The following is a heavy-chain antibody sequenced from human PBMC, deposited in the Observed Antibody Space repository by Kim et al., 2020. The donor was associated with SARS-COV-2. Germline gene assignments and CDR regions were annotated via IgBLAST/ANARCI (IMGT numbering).Heavy chain of an antibody. J-gene: IGHJ4*02. Sequence: YYADSVKGRFTITRDNAKNSLYLQMNSLGDEDTAVYYCVGSAAAGFRFDYWGQGTLVTVSP. D-gene: IGHD6-13*01. CDR3: VGSAAAGFRFDY. V-gene: IGHV3-48*02.